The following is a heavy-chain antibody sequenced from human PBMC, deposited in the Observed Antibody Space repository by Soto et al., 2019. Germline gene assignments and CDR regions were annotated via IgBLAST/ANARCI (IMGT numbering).Heavy chain of an antibody. CDR2: IYYSGST. D-gene: IGHD4-17*01. CDR1: GGSISSYY. Sequence: SETLSLTCTVSGGSISSYYWSWIRQPPGKGLEWIGYIYYSGSTNYNPSLKSRVTISVDTSKNQFSLKLSSVTAADTAVYYCARFYGDYVEDAFDIWGQGTMVTVSS. CDR3: ARFYGDYVEDAFDI. V-gene: IGHV4-59*08. J-gene: IGHJ3*02.